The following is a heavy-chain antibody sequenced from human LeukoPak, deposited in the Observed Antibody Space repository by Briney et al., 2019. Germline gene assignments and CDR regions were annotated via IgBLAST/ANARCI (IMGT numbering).Heavy chain of an antibody. V-gene: IGHV3-66*01. CDR1: GFTVSSNY. D-gene: IGHD1-20*01. CDR2: IYSGGST. J-gene: IGHJ6*02. Sequence: PGGSLRLSCAASGFTVSSNYMSWVRQAPGKGLEWVSVIYSGGSTYYADSVKGRFTISRDNSKNTLYLQMNSLRAEDTAVYYCARENGDNWNDSPPPSNYYYGMDVWGQGTTVTVSS. CDR3: ARENGDNWNDSPPPSNYYYGMDV.